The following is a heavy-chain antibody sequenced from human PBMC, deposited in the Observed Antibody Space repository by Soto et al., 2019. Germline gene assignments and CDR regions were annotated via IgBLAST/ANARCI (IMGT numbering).Heavy chain of an antibody. D-gene: IGHD6-6*01. CDR1: GGTFSSYA. V-gene: IGHV1-69*13. CDR3: ARASSYSSSWHYYYGMDV. Sequence: SVKVSCKASGGTFSSYAISWVRQAPGQGLEWMGGIIPIFGTANYAQKFQGRVTITADESTSTAYMELSSLRSEDTAVYYCARASSYSSSWHYYYGMDVWGQGTTVTV. CDR2: IIPIFGTA. J-gene: IGHJ6*02.